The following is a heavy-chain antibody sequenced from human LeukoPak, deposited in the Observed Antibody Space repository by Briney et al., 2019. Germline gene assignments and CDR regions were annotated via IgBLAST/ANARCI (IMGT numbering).Heavy chain of an antibody. CDR3: ARDVGATPGYFDY. CDR2: IHHSGST. J-gene: IGHJ4*02. D-gene: IGHD1-26*01. V-gene: IGHV4-4*02. Sequence: PSETLSLTCAVSGGSISSNNWWNWVRQPPGKGLEWIGEIHHSGSTNYNPSLKSRVTLSVDKSKNQFSLKLTSVTAADTAVYYCARDVGATPGYFDYWGQGTLVTVSS. CDR1: GGSISSNNW.